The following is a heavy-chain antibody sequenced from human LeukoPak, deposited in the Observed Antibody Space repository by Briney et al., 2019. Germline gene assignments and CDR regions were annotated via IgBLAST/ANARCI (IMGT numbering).Heavy chain of an antibody. J-gene: IGHJ4*02. CDR3: AKDRRRVAAAGLSDY. CDR1: GFTFSSYG. CDR2: IRYDGSNK. V-gene: IGHV3-30*02. D-gene: IGHD6-13*01. Sequence: TGGSLRLSCAASGFTFSSYGMHWVRQAPGKGLEWVAFIRYDGSNKYYADSVKGRFTISRDNSKNTLYLQMNSLRAEDTAVYYCAKDRRRVAAAGLSDYWGQGTLVTVSS.